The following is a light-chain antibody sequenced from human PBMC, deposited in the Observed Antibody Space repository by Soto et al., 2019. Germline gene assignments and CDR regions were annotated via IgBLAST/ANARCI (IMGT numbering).Light chain of an antibody. J-gene: IGKJ2*02. Sequence: EIVMTQSPATLSVSPGERATLSCRASQSVSSNLAWYQQKPGQAPRLLIYGASTRATGIPARFSGSGSGTDFTLTISSLKSEVFAVYNCQKYKNWPRGTLGQGTKREIK. CDR3: QKYKNWPRGT. CDR2: GAS. V-gene: IGKV3-15*01. CDR1: QSVSSN.